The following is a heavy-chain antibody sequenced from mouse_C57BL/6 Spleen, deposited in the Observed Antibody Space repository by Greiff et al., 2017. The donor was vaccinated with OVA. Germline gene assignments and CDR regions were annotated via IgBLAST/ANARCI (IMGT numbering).Heavy chain of an antibody. Sequence: EVQLVESEGGLVQPGSSMKLSSTASGFTFSDYYMAWVRQVPEKGLEWVANINYDGSSTYYLDSLKSRFIISRDNAKNILYLQMSSLKSEDTATYYCARGDSYVAMDYWGQGTSVTVSS. D-gene: IGHD2-12*01. J-gene: IGHJ4*01. CDR3: ARGDSYVAMDY. CDR2: INYDGSST. CDR1: GFTFSDYY. V-gene: IGHV5-16*01.